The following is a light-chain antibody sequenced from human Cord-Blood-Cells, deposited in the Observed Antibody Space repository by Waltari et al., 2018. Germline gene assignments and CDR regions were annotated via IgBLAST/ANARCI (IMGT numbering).Light chain of an antibody. CDR3: SSYTSSSTLV. Sequence: SALTQPASVSGSPGQSITIPCTGTRRDVAGYTHVPWYQQHPGKAPKLMIYDVSKRPSGVSNRFSGSKSGNTASLTISGLQAEDEADYYCSSYTSSSTLVFGGGTKLTVL. J-gene: IGLJ3*02. CDR1: RRDVAGYTH. V-gene: IGLV2-14*01. CDR2: DVS.